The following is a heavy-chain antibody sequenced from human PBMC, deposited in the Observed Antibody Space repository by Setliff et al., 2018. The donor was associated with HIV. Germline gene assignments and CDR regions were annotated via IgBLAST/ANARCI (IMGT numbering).Heavy chain of an antibody. V-gene: IGHV3-66*02. J-gene: IGHJ1*01. CDR3: ARDGSSLDV. CDR1: GITVSGIY. D-gene: IGHD6-6*01. CDR2: INGGTTT. Sequence: PGGSLRLSCVASGITVSGIYMTWVRQAPGKGLEWVSVINGGTTTYYADSVKGRFTISRDNSKNTLYLQMNSLRAEDTAVYYCARDGSSLDVWGQGTLVTVSS.